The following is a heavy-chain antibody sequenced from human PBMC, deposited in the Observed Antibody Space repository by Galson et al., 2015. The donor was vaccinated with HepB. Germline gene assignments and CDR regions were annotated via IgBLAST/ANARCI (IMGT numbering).Heavy chain of an antibody. Sequence: SLRLSCAASGFTFSSFTMHWVRQPPGKGLEWVAVISYDGSQKYYGDSVSVRFTISRDDSKNTLYLQMNSLRPEDTAVYYCARKGTMSIHYQWFDPWGQGTLVTVSS. CDR2: ISYDGSQK. V-gene: IGHV3-30*04. CDR3: ARKGTMSIHYQWFDP. D-gene: IGHD1-14*01. J-gene: IGHJ5*02. CDR1: GFTFSSFT.